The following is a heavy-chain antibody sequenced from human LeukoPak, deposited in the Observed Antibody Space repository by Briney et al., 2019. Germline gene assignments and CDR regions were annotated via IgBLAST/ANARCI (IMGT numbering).Heavy chain of an antibody. CDR3: ARGRVVRGVITKRRPGY. CDR1: GYTFTSYD. J-gene: IGHJ4*02. CDR2: MNPNSGNT. Sequence: ASVKVSCKASGYTFTSYDINWVRQATGQGLEWMGWMNPNSGNTGYAQKFQGRVTMTRNTSISTAYMELSSLRSEDTAVYYCARGRVVRGVITKRRPGYWGQGTLVTVSS. D-gene: IGHD3-10*01. V-gene: IGHV1-8*01.